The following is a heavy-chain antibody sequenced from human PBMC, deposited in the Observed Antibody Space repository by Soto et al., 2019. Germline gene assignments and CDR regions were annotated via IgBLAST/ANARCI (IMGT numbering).Heavy chain of an antibody. D-gene: IGHD5-18*01. CDR3: ARDVYPHRYTYAPYNWFDP. V-gene: IGHV1-69*13. Sequence: SVKVSCKASGGTFSGYAIRWVRQAPGQGLEWMGGIIPIFGTANYAQKFQGRVTITADESTSTAYMELSSLRSEDTAVYYCARDVYPHRYTYAPYNWFDPWGQGPMVTVSS. CDR2: IIPIFGTA. J-gene: IGHJ5*02. CDR1: GGTFSGYA.